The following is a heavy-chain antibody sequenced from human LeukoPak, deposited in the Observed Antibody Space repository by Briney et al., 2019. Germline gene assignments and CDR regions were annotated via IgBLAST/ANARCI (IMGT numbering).Heavy chain of an antibody. CDR1: GGSFSGYY. D-gene: IGHD2-21*01. V-gene: IGHV4-34*01. CDR3: AGAEHIVVVPRGLYLDS. J-gene: IGHJ4*02. CDR2: INHSGST. Sequence: PSETLSHTCAVYGGSFSGYYWSWIRQPPGKGLEWIGEINHSGSTNYNPSLKSRVTISVDTSKNQFSLKLNSVTAADTAVYYCAGAEHIVVVPRGLYLDSWGQGTLVTVSS.